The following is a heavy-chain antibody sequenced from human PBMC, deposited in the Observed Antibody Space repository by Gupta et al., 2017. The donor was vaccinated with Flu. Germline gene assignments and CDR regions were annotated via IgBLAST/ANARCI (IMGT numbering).Heavy chain of an antibody. V-gene: IGHV3-30*18. J-gene: IGHJ4*02. Sequence: QVQLVQSGGGVVLPGSSLRLSCADSGFIFSDYGMHWVRQVPGKGLEWMAVMSDDGSNQWYADSVRGRFTISRDNSENTLILQMNSLRRDDTAVYYCAKGGRHNWNFDGDYWGQGTLVTVSS. CDR1: GFIFSDYG. CDR2: MSDDGSNQ. CDR3: AKGGRHNWNFDGDY. D-gene: IGHD1-7*01.